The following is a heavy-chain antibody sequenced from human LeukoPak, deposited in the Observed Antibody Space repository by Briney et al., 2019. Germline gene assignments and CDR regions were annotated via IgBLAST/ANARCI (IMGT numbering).Heavy chain of an antibody. CDR1: GFTFSSYW. Sequence: PGGSLRLSCAASGFTFSSYWMSWVRQAPRKGLEWVANIKQDGGEKYYVDSVKGRFTISRDNAKNSLYLQMNSLRAEDTAVYYCARAGTNSYGYPDYFDYWGQGTLVTVSS. CDR2: IKQDGGEK. D-gene: IGHD5-18*01. J-gene: IGHJ4*02. CDR3: ARAGTNSYGYPDYFDY. V-gene: IGHV3-7*01.